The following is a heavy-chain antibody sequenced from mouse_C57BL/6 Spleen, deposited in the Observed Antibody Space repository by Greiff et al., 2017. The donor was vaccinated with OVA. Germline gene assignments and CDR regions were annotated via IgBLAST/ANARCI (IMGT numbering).Heavy chain of an antibody. J-gene: IGHJ4*01. D-gene: IGHD2-5*01. V-gene: IGHV1-59*01. Sequence: QVQLQQPGAELVRPGTSVKLSCKASGYTFTSYWMHWVKQRPGQGLEWIGVIDPSASYTNYNQKFKGKATLTVDTSSSTAYMQLSSLTSEDSAVYYCAAYYSNYGAMDYWGQGTSVTVSS. CDR1: GYTFTSYW. CDR3: AAYYSNYGAMDY. CDR2: IDPSASYT.